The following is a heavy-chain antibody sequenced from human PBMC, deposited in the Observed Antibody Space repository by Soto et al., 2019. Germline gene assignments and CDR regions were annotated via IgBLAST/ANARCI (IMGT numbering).Heavy chain of an antibody. Sequence: ASVKVSCKASGDTFSTYSITWMRQAPGRGLEWVGGIIPRSAKSNYAQKFEGRVTITADESTSTAYMELSSLRSEDTAVYYCAREGLVLVPTTVNSDYYYAMDVWGQGTTVTVSS. CDR2: IIPRSAKS. J-gene: IGHJ6*02. V-gene: IGHV1-69*13. CDR3: AREGLVLVPTTVNSDYYYAMDV. D-gene: IGHD2-2*01. CDR1: GDTFSTYS.